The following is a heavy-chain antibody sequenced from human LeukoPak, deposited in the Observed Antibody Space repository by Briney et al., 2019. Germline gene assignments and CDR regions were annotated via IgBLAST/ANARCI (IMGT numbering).Heavy chain of an antibody. J-gene: IGHJ4*02. V-gene: IGHV3-53*01. Sequence: GGSLRLSCAASGLTVSSNYMNWVRQAPGKGLEWVSALYIGGNTYYANSVRGRFTISRDNSKNTLYLQMNSLRAEDTAIYYCTTAAGYNYGQYWGQGTLVTVSS. D-gene: IGHD5-18*01. CDR3: TTAAGYNYGQY. CDR2: LYIGGNT. CDR1: GLTVSSNY.